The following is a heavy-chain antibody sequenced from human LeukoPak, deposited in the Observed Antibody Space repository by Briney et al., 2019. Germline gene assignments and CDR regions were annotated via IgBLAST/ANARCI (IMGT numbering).Heavy chain of an antibody. D-gene: IGHD3-22*01. J-gene: IGHJ1*01. CDR3: AGGSGYAQYFQH. CDR2: IYHSGST. V-gene: IGHV4-4*02. CDR1: GGSISSSNW. Sequence: SETLSLTCAVSGGSISSSNWWSWVRQPPGKGLEWIGEIYHSGSTNYNPSLKSQVTISVDKSKNQFSLKLSSVTAADTAVYYCAGGSGYAQYFQHWGQGTLVTVSS.